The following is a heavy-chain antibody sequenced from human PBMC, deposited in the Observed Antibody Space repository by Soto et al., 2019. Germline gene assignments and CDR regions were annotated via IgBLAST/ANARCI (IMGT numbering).Heavy chain of an antibody. CDR2: IWYDGSIE. J-gene: IGHJ6*02. V-gene: IGHV3-33*01. D-gene: IGHD2-21*02. Sequence: GGSLRLSCGASGFTFSSYVMHWVRQAPDKGLEWVALIWYDGSIEYYVDSVKGRFTISRDNSKNTMFLQMNTLRAEDTAVYYCARDRNPYCGADCSSKPKDVWGQGTRVTASS. CDR3: ARDRNPYCGADCSSKPKDV. CDR1: GFTFSSYV.